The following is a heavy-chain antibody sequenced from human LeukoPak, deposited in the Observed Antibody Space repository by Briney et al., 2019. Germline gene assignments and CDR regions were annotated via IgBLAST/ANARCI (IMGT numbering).Heavy chain of an antibody. V-gene: IGHV3-23*01. Sequence: GGSLRLSCAASGFTFSSYAMSWVRQAPGKGLEWVSAIRGSGGSTYYADSVKGRFTISRDKSKNTLYLQMNSLRAEDTAVYYCAKGPWDSGSYPGHSYYMDVWGKGTTVTVSS. CDR2: IRGSGGST. CDR1: GFTFSSYA. CDR3: AKGPWDSGSYPGHSYYMDV. D-gene: IGHD1-26*01. J-gene: IGHJ6*03.